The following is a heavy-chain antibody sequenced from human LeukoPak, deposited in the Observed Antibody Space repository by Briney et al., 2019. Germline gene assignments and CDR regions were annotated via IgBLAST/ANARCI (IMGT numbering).Heavy chain of an antibody. D-gene: IGHD4-23*01. CDR3: ARDEPHRWLTAHYYYGMDV. Sequence: GGSLRLSCAASGFTVSSNYMSWVRQAPGKGLEWVSVIYSGGSTIYYADSVKGRFTISRDNAKNSLYLQMNSLRAEDTAVYYCARDEPHRWLTAHYYYGMDVWGQGTTVTVSS. V-gene: IGHV3-53*01. CDR1: GFTVSSNY. CDR2: IYSGGSTI. J-gene: IGHJ6*02.